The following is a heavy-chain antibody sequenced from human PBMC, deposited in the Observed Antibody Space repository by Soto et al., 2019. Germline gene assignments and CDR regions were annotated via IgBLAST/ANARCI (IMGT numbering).Heavy chain of an antibody. Sequence: GGSLRLSCAASGFTFSTYAMSWVRQAPGKGLEWVSAVQSNGATTYYADSVKGRFTISRDNSKNTVYLQMNNVRDEDTAIYYCTKGRMALDDFWGQGTLVTVSS. CDR3: TKGRMALDDF. V-gene: IGHV3-23*01. CDR1: GFTFSTYA. CDR2: VQSNGATT. J-gene: IGHJ4*02. D-gene: IGHD1-1*01.